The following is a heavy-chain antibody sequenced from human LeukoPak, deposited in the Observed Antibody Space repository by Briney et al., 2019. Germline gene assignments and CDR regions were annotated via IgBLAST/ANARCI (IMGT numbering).Heavy chain of an antibody. CDR3: ARYNWNYSWFDP. J-gene: IGHJ5*02. Sequence: SETLSPTCAVSGGSISSSNWWSWVRQPPGKGLEWIGEIYHSGSANYNPSLKSRVTISVDTSKNQFSLKLSSVTAADTAVYYCARYNWNYSWFDPWGQGTLVTVSS. CDR2: IYHSGSA. CDR1: GGSISSSNW. D-gene: IGHD1-7*01. V-gene: IGHV4-4*02.